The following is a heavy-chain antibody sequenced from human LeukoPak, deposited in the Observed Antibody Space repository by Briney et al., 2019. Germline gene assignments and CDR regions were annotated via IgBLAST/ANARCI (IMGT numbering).Heavy chain of an antibody. Sequence: ASVKVPCKASGYTFTSYYMHWVRQAPGQGLEWMGIINPSGGSTSYAQKFQGRVTMTRDTSLSTVYMELSRLRSDDTAVYYCATQATSGWHFSWGQGTLVTVSS. CDR2: INPSGGST. CDR3: ATQATSGWHFS. J-gene: IGHJ5*02. CDR1: GYTFTSYY. V-gene: IGHV1-46*01. D-gene: IGHD6-19*01.